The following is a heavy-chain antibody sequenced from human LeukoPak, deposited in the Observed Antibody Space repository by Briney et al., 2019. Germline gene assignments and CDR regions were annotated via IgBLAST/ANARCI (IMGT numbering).Heavy chain of an antibody. D-gene: IGHD2-8*02. CDR1: GFTFTSSA. CDR2: IVVGSGNT. J-gene: IGHJ4*02. Sequence: SVKVSCKASGFTFTSSAVQWVRQARGQRLEWIGWIVVGSGNTNYAQKFQERVTITRDMSTSTAYMELSSLRSDDTAVYYCAKKRAGGVYTAIDYWGQGTLVTVSS. CDR3: AKKRAGGVYTAIDY. V-gene: IGHV1-58*01.